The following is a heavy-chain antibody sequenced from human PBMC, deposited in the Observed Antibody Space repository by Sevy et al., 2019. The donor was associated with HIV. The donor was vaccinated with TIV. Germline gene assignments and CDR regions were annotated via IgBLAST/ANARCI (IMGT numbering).Heavy chain of an antibody. CDR2: FDPEDGET. D-gene: IGHD3-16*02. Sequence: ASVKVSCKVSGYILTELSMHWVRQAPGKGPEWMGGFDPEDGETIYAQKFQGRVTMTEDTSTDTAYMELSSLRSEDTAVYYCATAPITFGGVIVTPHYFDYWGQGTLVTVSS. CDR3: ATAPITFGGVIVTPHYFDY. J-gene: IGHJ4*02. CDR1: GYILTELS. V-gene: IGHV1-24*01.